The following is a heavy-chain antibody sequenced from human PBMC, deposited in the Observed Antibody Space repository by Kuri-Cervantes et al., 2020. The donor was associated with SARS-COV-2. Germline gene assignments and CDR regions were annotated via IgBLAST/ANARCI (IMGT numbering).Heavy chain of an antibody. CDR3: ARVMLEVTAFDI. J-gene: IGHJ3*02. CDR2: IYYSGST. Sequence: GSLRLSCAVSGYSIRSGDCWGRIRQPPGKGLEWIGSIYYSGSTYYNPSLKSRVTISVDTSKNQFSLKLSSVTAADTAVYYCARVMLEVTAFDIWGQGTMVTVSS. V-gene: IGHV4-38-2*01. CDR1: GYSIRSGDC. D-gene: IGHD3-16*01.